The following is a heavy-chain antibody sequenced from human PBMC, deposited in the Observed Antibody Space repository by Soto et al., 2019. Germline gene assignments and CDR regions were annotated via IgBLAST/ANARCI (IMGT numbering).Heavy chain of an antibody. D-gene: IGHD2-21*01. CDR1: GGTFSSYT. V-gene: IGHV1-69*02. J-gene: IGHJ5*02. CDR2: IIPILGIA. Sequence: QVQLVQSGAEVQKPGSSVKVSCKASGGTFSSYTISWVRQAPGQGLEWMGRIIPILGIANYAQKFQGRVTITADKSTSTAYMELSSLRSEDTAVYYCARGNKAIDWFDPWGQGTLVTVSS. CDR3: ARGNKAIDWFDP.